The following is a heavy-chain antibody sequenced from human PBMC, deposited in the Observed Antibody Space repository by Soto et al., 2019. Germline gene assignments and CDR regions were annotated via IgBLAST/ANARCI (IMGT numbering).Heavy chain of an antibody. CDR1: GGSISSGGYY. V-gene: IGHV4-31*03. J-gene: IGHJ6*02. CDR2: IYYSGST. Sequence: SETLSLTCTVSGGSISSGGYYWSWIRQHPGKGLEWIGYIYYSGSTYYNPSLKSRVTISVDTSKNQFSLKLSSVTAADTAVYYCARDPLDSSGYYYYYGMDVWGQGTTVTVSS. CDR3: ARDPLDSSGYYYYYGMDV. D-gene: IGHD3-22*01.